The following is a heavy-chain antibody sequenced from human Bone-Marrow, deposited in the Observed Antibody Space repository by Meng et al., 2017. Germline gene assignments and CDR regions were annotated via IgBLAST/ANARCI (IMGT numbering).Heavy chain of an antibody. J-gene: IGHJ4*02. CDR2: ISNSGSLK. V-gene: IGHV3-48*03. CDR3: ARHRSVMVCLFDS. Sequence: GESLKISCAASGFTFRNYAMSWVRQAPGKGLEWVSYISNSGSLKYYADSVKGRFTISRDNAKNAVYLQMNSLRAEDTAVYYCARHRSVMVCLFDSWGQGTLVTVSS. D-gene: IGHD5-18*01. CDR1: GFTFRNYA.